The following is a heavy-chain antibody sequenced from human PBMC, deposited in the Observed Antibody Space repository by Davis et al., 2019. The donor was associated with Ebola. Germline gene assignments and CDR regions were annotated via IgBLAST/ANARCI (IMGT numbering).Heavy chain of an antibody. CDR3: AKGGGTSASDFRRT. J-gene: IGHJ5*02. D-gene: IGHD1-14*01. V-gene: IGHV3-23*01. Sequence: ESPMIPREAPGFPFNNYGMNSVRQAPGKGLEWVSGISDSGGSTHYADSVKGRFTISRDNSRNSLYLQMNSLRAEDTAVYYCAKGGGTSASDFRRTWGQGTLVTVSS. CDR1: GFPFNNYG. CDR2: ISDSGGST.